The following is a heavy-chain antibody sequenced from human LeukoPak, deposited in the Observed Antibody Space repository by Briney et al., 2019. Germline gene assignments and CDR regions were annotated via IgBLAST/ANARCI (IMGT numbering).Heavy chain of an antibody. CDR3: ARGYSRSSGRPDY. CDR1: GFTFSSYW. CDR2: IKQDGSEK. Sequence: PGGSLRLSCAASGFTFSSYWMSWVRQAPGKGLEWVANIKQDGSEKYYVDSVKGRFTITRDNAKNSLYLQMNSLRAEDTAVYYCARGYSRSSGRPDYWGQGILVTVSS. J-gene: IGHJ4*02. D-gene: IGHD6-6*01. V-gene: IGHV3-7*01.